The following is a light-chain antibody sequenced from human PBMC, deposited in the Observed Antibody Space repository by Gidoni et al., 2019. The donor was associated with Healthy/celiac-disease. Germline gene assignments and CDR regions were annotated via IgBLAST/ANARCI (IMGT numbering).Light chain of an antibody. J-gene: IGKJ2*01. V-gene: IGKV3-15*01. CDR3: QQYNSWPPLYT. Sequence: MIQTLATLSVSTGDRATLPCRASQSVSSNLAWYQQKPGQAPRLLIYVASTRASGIPARFSGSGSGTEFTLTISSLQSEDFAIYYCQQYNSWPPLYTFGQGTKLEIK. CDR1: QSVSSN. CDR2: VAS.